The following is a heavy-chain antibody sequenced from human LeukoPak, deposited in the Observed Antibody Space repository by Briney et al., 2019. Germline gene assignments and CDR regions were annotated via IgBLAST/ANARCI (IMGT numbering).Heavy chain of an antibody. CDR2: ISGSGGNT. CDR3: AKDAAGPEY. J-gene: IGHJ4*02. D-gene: IGHD6-13*01. CDR1: GFTFNNYG. Sequence: QPGGSLRPSCAASGFTFNNYGMIWVRQAPGKGLEWVSAISGSGGNTYYADSVKGRFTISRDNSKNTLYLQMNSLRVEDTAVYYCAKDAAGPEYWGQGTLVTVST. V-gene: IGHV3-23*01.